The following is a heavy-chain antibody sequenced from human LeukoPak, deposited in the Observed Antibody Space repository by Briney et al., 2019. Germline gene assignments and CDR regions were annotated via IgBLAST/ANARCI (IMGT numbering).Heavy chain of an antibody. CDR2: IYPLGGTA. Sequence: ASVKVSCKASGYTFTTYYIHWVRQAPGQGLEWMGVIYPLGGTATYAQKFQGRLTMTRDMSTSTVYMELNSLGSEDTAVYYCATVRPVHRYCSSTSCPGYYFDYWGQGTLVTVSS. J-gene: IGHJ4*02. V-gene: IGHV1-46*01. D-gene: IGHD2-2*01. CDR1: GYTFTTYY. CDR3: ATVRPVHRYCSSTSCPGYYFDY.